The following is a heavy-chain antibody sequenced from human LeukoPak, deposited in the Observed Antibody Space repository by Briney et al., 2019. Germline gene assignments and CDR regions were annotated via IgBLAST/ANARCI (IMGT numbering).Heavy chain of an antibody. J-gene: IGHJ4*02. V-gene: IGHV1-69*13. CDR3: ASSATYSSSSGRDY. D-gene: IGHD6-6*01. CDR1: GGTFSSYA. Sequence: ASVKVSCKASGGTFSSYAISWVRQAPGQGLEWMGGIIPIFGTANYAQKFQGRVTITADESTSTAYMELSSLRSEDTAVYYCASSATYSSSSGRDYWGQGTLVTVSS. CDR2: IIPIFGTA.